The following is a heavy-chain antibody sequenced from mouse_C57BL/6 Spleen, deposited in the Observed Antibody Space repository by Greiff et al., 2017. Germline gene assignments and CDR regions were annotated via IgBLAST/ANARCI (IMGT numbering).Heavy chain of an antibody. Sequence: QVQLQQPGAELVKPGASAKLSCKASGYTFTSYWMHWVKQRPGQGLEWIGMIHPNSGSTNYNEKFKSKATLTVDKSSSTAYMQLSSLTSEDSAVYYCARRHSIYYDYDEGSYYAMDYWGQGTSVTVSS. V-gene: IGHV1-64*01. D-gene: IGHD2-4*01. J-gene: IGHJ4*01. CDR1: GYTFTSYW. CDR3: ARRHSIYYDYDEGSYYAMDY. CDR2: IHPNSGST.